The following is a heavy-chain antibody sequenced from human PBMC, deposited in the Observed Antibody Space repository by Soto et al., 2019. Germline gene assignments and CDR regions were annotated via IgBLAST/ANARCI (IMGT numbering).Heavy chain of an antibody. V-gene: IGHV5-10-1*01. J-gene: IGHJ6*02. CDR1: GYSFTKYW. D-gene: IGHD2-2*01. CDR3: ARYCSSSSCSQLYGMDV. CDR2: IDTSYSYS. Sequence: GESLKISCKGSGYSFTKYWIIWVRQVPGKGLEWMGRIDTSYSYSHYSPSFQGHVTISVDKSISTGYLQWSSLKASETDMYYCARYCSSSSCSQLYGMDVWGQGTTVTVSS.